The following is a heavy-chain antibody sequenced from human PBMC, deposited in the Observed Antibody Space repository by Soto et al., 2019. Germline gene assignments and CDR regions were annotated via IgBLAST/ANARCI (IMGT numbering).Heavy chain of an antibody. Sequence: QLQLNESGTGLVKTSEKQSLSSSVSGCCLTTSFYWGWFRQPPGKGLVWIGSIYGTGNTYYNPSLSGRVTISADASKNQCYLHLIAVTAADAAVYDCKGSSRYRPEVRGQGATGTVSS. CDR2: IYGTGNT. CDR1: GCCLTTSFY. CDR3: KGSSRYRPEV. V-gene: IGHV4-39*01. D-gene: IGHD6-13*01. J-gene: IGHJ6*02.